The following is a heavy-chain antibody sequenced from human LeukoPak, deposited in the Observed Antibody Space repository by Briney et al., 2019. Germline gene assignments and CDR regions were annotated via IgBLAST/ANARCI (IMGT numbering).Heavy chain of an antibody. Sequence: PGGSLRLSCAASGFTFSSYSMNWVRQAPGKGLEWVSSISSSSSYIYYADSVKGRFTISSDNAKNSLYLQMNSLRAEDTAVYYCARDFWYSSGWYVDGFDYRGQGTLVTVSS. CDR1: GFTFSSYS. CDR3: ARDFWYSSGWYVDGFDY. D-gene: IGHD6-19*01. V-gene: IGHV3-21*01. J-gene: IGHJ4*02. CDR2: ISSSSSYI.